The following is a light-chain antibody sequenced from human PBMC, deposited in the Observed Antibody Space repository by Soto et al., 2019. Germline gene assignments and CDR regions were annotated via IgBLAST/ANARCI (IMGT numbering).Light chain of an antibody. J-gene: IGKJ3*01. CDR2: WAS. CDR3: QHYTTYSGT. Sequence: DIHMTQSPATQSASVGDRVTITCRASQSISTWLAWYQQKPGKAPKLLIYWASSLESGVPSRFSGSGSGTEFTLTISSLQPDDFATYYCQHYTTYSGTFGPGTKVDIK. CDR1: QSISTW. V-gene: IGKV1-5*03.